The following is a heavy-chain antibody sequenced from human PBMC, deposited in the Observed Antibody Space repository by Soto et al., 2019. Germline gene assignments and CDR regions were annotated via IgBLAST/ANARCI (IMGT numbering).Heavy chain of an antibody. Sequence: QVRLQEWGPGLVKPSQTLSLKCSVSGGSITTGGRYWSWIRQLPGKGLAWIGDIYYSGNTYYNAYLKSRVTISVEAAKMQSSRKLSSVTAADAAVYYCGPALVFTGGDGFDIWGQGRLVTVSS. CDR1: GGSITTGGRY. D-gene: IGHD1-1*01. V-gene: IGHV4-31*02. J-gene: IGHJ3*02. CDR2: IYYSGNT. CDR3: GPALVFTGGDGFDI.